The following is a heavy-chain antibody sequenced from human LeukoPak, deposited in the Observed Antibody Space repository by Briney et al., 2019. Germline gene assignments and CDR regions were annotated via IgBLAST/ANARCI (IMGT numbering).Heavy chain of an antibody. Sequence: SETLSLTCTVSGGSISSYYWSWIRQPAGKGLEWIGRIYTSGSTNYNPSLKSRVTMSVDTSKNQFSLKLSSVTAADTAVYYCARFGAVAGIPVEAFDIWGQGTMVTVSS. CDR2: IYTSGST. CDR1: GGSISSYY. CDR3: ARFGAVAGIPVEAFDI. D-gene: IGHD6-19*01. V-gene: IGHV4-4*07. J-gene: IGHJ3*02.